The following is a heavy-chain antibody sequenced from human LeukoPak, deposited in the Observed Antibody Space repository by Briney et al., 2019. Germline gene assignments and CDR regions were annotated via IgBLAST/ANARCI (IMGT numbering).Heavy chain of an antibody. V-gene: IGHV1-69*05. CDR1: GGTFSSYA. CDR2: IIPIFGTA. J-gene: IGHJ4*02. CDR3: ASLGSRSRHFDY. D-gene: IGHD1-26*01. Sequence: ASVKVSCKASGGTFSSYAISWVRQAPGQGLEWRGGIIPIFGTANYAQKFQGRVTITTDKSTSTAYMELSSLRSEDTAVYYCASLGSRSRHFDYWGQGTLVTVSS.